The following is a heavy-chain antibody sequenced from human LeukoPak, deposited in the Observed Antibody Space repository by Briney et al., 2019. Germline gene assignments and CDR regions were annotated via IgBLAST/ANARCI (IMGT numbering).Heavy chain of an antibody. V-gene: IGHV4-61*02. CDR2: VSTSENI. D-gene: IGHD6-6*01. Sequence: PSQTLSLTCTVSGGSVSSDEYFWSWIRQPAGKGLEWIGRVSTSENINYNPSLRSRVSLSLDVSKNQFSLKLTSVTAADTAVYYCARGSHSSSSAVDYWGQGTLVTVSS. CDR1: GGSVSSDEYF. CDR3: ARGSHSSSSAVDY. J-gene: IGHJ4*02.